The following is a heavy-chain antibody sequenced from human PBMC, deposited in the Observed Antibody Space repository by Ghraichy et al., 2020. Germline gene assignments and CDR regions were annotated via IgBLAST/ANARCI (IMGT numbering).Heavy chain of an antibody. J-gene: IGHJ3*02. CDR2: IYNSDSI. CDR1: GGSISSSSYY. V-gene: IGHV4-39*01. Sequence: SETLSLTCTVSGGSISSSSYYWGWIRQPPGKGLEWIGSIYNSDSIYYNPSLKSRVTISVDTSKNQISLKLSSVTAADTAVYYCARHAECAGACYVGAFDIWGQGTMVTVSS. CDR3: ARHAECAGACYVGAFDI. D-gene: IGHD2-21*01.